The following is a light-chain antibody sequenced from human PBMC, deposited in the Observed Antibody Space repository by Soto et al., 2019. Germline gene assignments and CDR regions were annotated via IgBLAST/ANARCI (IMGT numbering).Light chain of an antibody. J-gene: IGKJ2*01. CDR3: QQYGSSPLMYT. V-gene: IGKV3-20*01. CDR2: GAS. CDR1: QSVSTTY. Sequence: ENVLTQSPGTLSLSPGERATLSCRASQSVSTTYLAWYQHKPGQAPRLLIYGASTRATGIPDRFSGSGSGTDFTLTISRLEPEDFAVYYCQQYGSSPLMYTFGQGTKLELK.